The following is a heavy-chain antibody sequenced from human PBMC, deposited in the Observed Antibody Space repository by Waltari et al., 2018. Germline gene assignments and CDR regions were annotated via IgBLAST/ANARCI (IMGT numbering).Heavy chain of an antibody. CDR1: GFTFSSYG. Sequence: QVQLVESGGGVVQPGGSLRLSCAASGFTFSSYGMHWVRQAPGKGLEWVAFIRYDGSNKYYADSVKGRFTISRDNSKNTLYLQMNSLRAEDTAVYYCATSRYSSSWYFDLWGRGTLVTVSS. D-gene: IGHD6-13*01. CDR2: IRYDGSNK. J-gene: IGHJ2*01. CDR3: ATSRYSSSWYFDL. V-gene: IGHV3-30*02.